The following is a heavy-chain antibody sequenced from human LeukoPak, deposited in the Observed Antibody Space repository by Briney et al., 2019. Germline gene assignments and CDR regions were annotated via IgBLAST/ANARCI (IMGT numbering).Heavy chain of an antibody. V-gene: IGHV3-30*01. J-gene: IGHJ4*02. CDR3: ARDGDSGGGSGYYFDN. CDR1: GFTFSSYA. CDR2: ISYDGSNK. Sequence: GGSLRLSCAASGFTFSSYAMHWVRQAPGKGLEWVAVISYDGSNKYYADSVKGRFTISRDNSKNTLYLQMNSLRAEDTAVYYCARDGDSGGGSGYYFDNWGQGALVTVSS. D-gene: IGHD3-10*01.